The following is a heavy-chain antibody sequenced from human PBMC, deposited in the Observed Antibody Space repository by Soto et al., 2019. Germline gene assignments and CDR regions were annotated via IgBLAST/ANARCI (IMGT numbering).Heavy chain of an antibody. CDR2: INHSGST. V-gene: IGHV4-34*01. CDR1: GGSFSGYY. Sequence: PSETLSLTCAVYGGSFSGYYWSWIRQPPGKGLEWIGEINHSGSTNYNPSLKSRVTISVDTSKNQFSLKLSSVTAADTAVYYCARGGIAARPHASFWGQGTLVPVSS. CDR3: ARGGIAARPHASF. J-gene: IGHJ4*02. D-gene: IGHD6-6*01.